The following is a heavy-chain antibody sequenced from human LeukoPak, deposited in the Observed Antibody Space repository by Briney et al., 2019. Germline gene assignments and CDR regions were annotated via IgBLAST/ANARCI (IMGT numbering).Heavy chain of an antibody. CDR2: IRSKAYGGTT. CDR1: GFTFGDYA. Sequence: PGGSLRLSCTASGFTFGDYAMSWVRQAPGKGLEWVGFIRSKAYGGTTEYAASVKGRFTISRDDSKSIAYLQMNSLKTEDTAVYYCTCPVVTDAFDIWGQGTMVTVSS. CDR3: TCPVVTDAFDI. J-gene: IGHJ3*02. D-gene: IGHD5-18*01. V-gene: IGHV3-49*04.